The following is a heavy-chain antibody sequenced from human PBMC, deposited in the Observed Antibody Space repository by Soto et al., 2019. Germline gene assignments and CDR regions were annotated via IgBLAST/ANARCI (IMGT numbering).Heavy chain of an antibody. CDR1: SGSFSGYY. J-gene: IGHJ4*02. CDR3: ARGYESSRRYLPLLDY. CDR2: ISHSGST. V-gene: IGHV4-34*01. D-gene: IGHD3-22*01. Sequence: QVQLQQWGAGLLKPSETLSLRCVVNSGSFSGYYWTWLRQTPGKGLGWIGEISHSGSTNYNPSLMSRVTMSADASKKQFSLRLSSVTAADTALYFCARGYESSRRYLPLLDYGGQGTLVTVSS.